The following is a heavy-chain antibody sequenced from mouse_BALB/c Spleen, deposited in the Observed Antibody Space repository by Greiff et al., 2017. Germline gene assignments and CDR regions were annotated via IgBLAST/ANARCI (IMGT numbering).Heavy chain of an antibody. J-gene: IGHJ4*01. V-gene: IGHV1-54*01. CDR2: INPGSGGT. CDR1: GYAFTNYL. Sequence: QVQLQQSGAELVRPGTSVKVSCKASGYAFTNYLIEWVKQRPGQGLEWIGVINPGSGGTNYNEKFKGKATLTADKSSSTAYMQLSSLTSDDSAVYFCARTAYYRYDGYAMDYWGQGTSVTVSS. D-gene: IGHD2-14*01. CDR3: ARTAYYRYDGYAMDY.